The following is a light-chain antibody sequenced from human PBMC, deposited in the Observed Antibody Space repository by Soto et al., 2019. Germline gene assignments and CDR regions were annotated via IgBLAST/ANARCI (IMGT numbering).Light chain of an antibody. CDR2: DVS. CDR3: CSYAGSYTLV. Sequence: QSALTQPRSVSGSPGQSVTISCTGTNSDVGGYNYVSWYQQHPGKAPKLMIYDVSKRPSGVPDRLSGSKSGNTASLTISGHQAGDEADYYCCSYAGSYTLVFGGGTKLTVL. V-gene: IGLV2-11*01. J-gene: IGLJ3*02. CDR1: NSDVGGYNY.